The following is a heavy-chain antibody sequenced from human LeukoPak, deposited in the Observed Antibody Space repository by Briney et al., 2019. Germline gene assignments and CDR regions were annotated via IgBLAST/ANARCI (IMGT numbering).Heavy chain of an antibody. V-gene: IGHV3-30*18. CDR1: GFTFSSYG. J-gene: IGHJ4*02. D-gene: IGHD2-2*01. CDR3: AKAAAGMRYFDY. Sequence: PGRSLRLSCAASGFTFSSYGMHWVRQAPGKGLEWVAVISYDGSNKYYADSVKGRFTISRDNSKNTLYLQMNSLRAEDTAVYYCAKAAAGMRYFDYWGQGTLVTVSS. CDR2: ISYDGSNK.